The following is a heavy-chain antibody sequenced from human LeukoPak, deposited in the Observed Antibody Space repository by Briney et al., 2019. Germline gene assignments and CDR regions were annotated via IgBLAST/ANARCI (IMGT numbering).Heavy chain of an antibody. Sequence: PGGSLRLSCAASGFTFSSYSMNWVRQAPGKGLEWVSSISSSSSYIYYADSVKGRFTISRDNAKNSLYLQMNSLRAEDTAVYYCARDRRRYYYDSSGYDAFDIWGQGTMVTVSS. CDR1: GFTFSSYS. CDR2: ISSSSSYI. D-gene: IGHD3-22*01. V-gene: IGHV3-21*01. CDR3: ARDRRRYYYDSSGYDAFDI. J-gene: IGHJ3*02.